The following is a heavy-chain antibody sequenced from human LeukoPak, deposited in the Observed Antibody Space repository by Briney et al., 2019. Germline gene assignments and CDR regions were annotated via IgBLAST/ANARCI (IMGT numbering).Heavy chain of an antibody. Sequence: ASVKVSCKASGYTFTDYYMHWVRQAPGQGLEWMGWIDPNSGGTNFAQNFRGRVTMTRDTSISTAYMELSRLRYDDTAVYYCARDVVQGSGTPGPIDYWGQGTLVTVSS. D-gene: IGHD3-10*01. J-gene: IGHJ4*02. V-gene: IGHV1-2*02. CDR2: IDPNSGGT. CDR3: ARDVVQGSGTPGPIDY. CDR1: GYTFTDYY.